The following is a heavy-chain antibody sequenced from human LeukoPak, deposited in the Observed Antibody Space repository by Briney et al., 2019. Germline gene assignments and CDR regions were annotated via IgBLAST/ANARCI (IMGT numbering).Heavy chain of an antibody. CDR2: ISWNSGSI. CDR1: GFTFDDYA. Sequence: PGRSLRLSCAASGFTFDDYAMHWVRQAPGKGLEWVSGISWNSGSIGYADSVKGRFTISRDNAKNSLYLQMNSLRAEDTALYYCAKDFSIVRGVIRLGVAFDIWGQGTMVTVSS. J-gene: IGHJ3*02. D-gene: IGHD3-10*01. V-gene: IGHV3-9*01. CDR3: AKDFSIVRGVIRLGVAFDI.